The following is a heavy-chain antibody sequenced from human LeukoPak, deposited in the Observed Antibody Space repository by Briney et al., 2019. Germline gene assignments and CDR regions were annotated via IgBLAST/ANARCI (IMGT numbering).Heavy chain of an antibody. CDR3: ARGRSLADRAIDDAFDF. V-gene: IGHV1-2*02. Sequence: GESLKISCKGSGYSFTSYWIGWVRQAPGQGLEWMGSINPKTGGTDSVETFQGRVTLTSGTYTSTAYMELTSLRSDDTAVYFCARGRSLADRAIDDAFDFWGQGTMVTVSS. D-gene: IGHD2-2*01. J-gene: IGHJ3*01. CDR1: GYSFTSYW. CDR2: INPKTGGT.